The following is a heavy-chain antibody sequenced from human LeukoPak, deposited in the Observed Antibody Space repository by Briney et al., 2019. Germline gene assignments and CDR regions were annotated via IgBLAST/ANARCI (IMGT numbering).Heavy chain of an antibody. CDR3: ATVSSGQDYFDY. CDR2: ISAYNGNT. CDR1: GYTFTSYG. D-gene: IGHD3-16*02. V-gene: IGHV1-18*01. J-gene: IGHJ4*02. Sequence: ASVKVSCKASGYTFTSYGISWVRQAPGQGLEWMGWISAYNGNTNYAQKFQGRVTMTEDTSTDTAYMELSSLRSEDTAVYYCATVSSGQDYFDYWGQGTLVTVSS.